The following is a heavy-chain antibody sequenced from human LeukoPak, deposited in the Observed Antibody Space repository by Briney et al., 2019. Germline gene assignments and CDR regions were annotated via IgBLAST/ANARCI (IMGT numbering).Heavy chain of an antibody. D-gene: IGHD6-19*01. CDR2: ISSTSGTI. Sequence: GGSLRLSCAGSGFTFSSYNMVWVRQAPGEGLGWVSYISSTSGTIYYVDSVQGRFTISRDNAKNSLYPQMNSLRVEDTAVYYCARESSGWYPGFDYWGQGTLVTVSS. CDR1: GFTFSSYN. CDR3: ARESSGWYPGFDY. J-gene: IGHJ4*02. V-gene: IGHV3-48*01.